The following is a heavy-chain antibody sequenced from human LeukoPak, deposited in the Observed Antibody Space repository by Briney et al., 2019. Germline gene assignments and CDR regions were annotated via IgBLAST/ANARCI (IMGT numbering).Heavy chain of an antibody. CDR3: ARDLTGYSSSWLQYYFDY. Sequence: GGSLRLSCTASGFTFSSYSMNWVRQAPGKGLEWVSSISSSSSYIYYADSVKGRFTISRDNAKNSQYLQMNSLRAEDTAVYYCARDLTGYSSSWLQYYFDYWGQGTLVTVSS. CDR2: ISSSSSYI. V-gene: IGHV3-21*01. D-gene: IGHD6-13*01. CDR1: GFTFSSYS. J-gene: IGHJ4*02.